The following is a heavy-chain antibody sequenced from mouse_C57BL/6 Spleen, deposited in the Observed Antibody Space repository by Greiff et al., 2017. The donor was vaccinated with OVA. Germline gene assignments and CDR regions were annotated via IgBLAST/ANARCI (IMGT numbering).Heavy chain of an antibody. CDR1: GYTFTDYE. CDR2: IDPETGGT. CDR3: TDGSSLYAMDY. Sequence: QVQLQQSGAELVRPGASVTLSCKASGYTFTDYEMHWVKQTPVHGLEWIGAIDPETGGTAYNQKFKGKAILTADKSSSKAYMKLSSLTSEDSAVYYCTDGSSLYAMDYWGQGTSVTVSS. D-gene: IGHD1-1*01. J-gene: IGHJ4*01. V-gene: IGHV1-15*01.